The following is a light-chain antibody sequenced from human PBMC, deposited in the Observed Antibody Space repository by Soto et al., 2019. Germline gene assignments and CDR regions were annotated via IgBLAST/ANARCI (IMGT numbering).Light chain of an antibody. CDR1: QSVSSNY. CDR2: GAS. Sequence: EIVLTQSPGTLSLSPGERATLSCRAIQSVSSNYLAWYQQKPGQAPRLLIYGASSRATGIPDRFSGSGSGTEFTLTISRLEPEDFAVYYCQQRSNWPLITFGQGTRLEIK. J-gene: IGKJ5*01. V-gene: IGKV3D-20*02. CDR3: QQRSNWPLIT.